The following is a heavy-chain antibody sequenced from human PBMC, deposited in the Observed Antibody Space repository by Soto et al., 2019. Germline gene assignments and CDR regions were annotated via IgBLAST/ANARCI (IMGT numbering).Heavy chain of an antibody. J-gene: IGHJ6*02. CDR3: ARSRLLWFGEPGGYYYYGMDV. CDR2: ISSSGSTI. Sequence: GGSLRLSCAASGFTFSSYEMNWVRQAPGKGLEWVSYISSSGSTIYYADSVKGRFTISRDNAKNSLYLQMNSLRAEDTAVYYCARSRLLWFGEPGGYYYYGMDVWGQGTTVTVSS. CDR1: GFTFSSYE. D-gene: IGHD3-10*01. V-gene: IGHV3-48*03.